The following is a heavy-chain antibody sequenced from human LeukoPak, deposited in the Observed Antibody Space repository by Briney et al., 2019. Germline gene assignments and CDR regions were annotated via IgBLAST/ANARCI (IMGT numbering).Heavy chain of an antibody. Sequence: PSQTLSLTCTVSGGSISSGDYYWSWIRQPPGKGLEWIGYIYYSGSTYYNPSLKSRVTISVDTSKNQFSLKLGSVTAADTAVYYCARGGVATITGDDYWGQGTLVTVSS. CDR3: ARGGVATITGDDY. D-gene: IGHD5-12*01. J-gene: IGHJ4*02. V-gene: IGHV4-30-4*01. CDR1: GGSISSGDYY. CDR2: IYYSGST.